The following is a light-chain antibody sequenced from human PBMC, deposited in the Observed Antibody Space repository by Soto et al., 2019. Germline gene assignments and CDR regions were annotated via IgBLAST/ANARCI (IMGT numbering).Light chain of an antibody. V-gene: IGLV3-1*01. CDR3: QAWDRSTVV. Sequence: SYELTQPPSVSVSPGQTASITCSGDKLGDKYVYWYQQRPGQSPVVVIYEDTKRPSGIPERFSGSNSGNTATLTISGTQAMDEADYYCQAWDRSTVVFGGGTKLTVL. CDR1: KLGDKY. J-gene: IGLJ2*01. CDR2: EDT.